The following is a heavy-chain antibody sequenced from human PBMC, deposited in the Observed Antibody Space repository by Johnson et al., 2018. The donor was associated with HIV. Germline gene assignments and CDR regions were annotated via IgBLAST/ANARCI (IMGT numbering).Heavy chain of an antibody. CDR3: VREEVTIFGVAYDAFDI. V-gene: IGHV3-11*04. D-gene: IGHD3-3*01. Sequence: QVQLVESGGGLVKPGGSLRLSCAASGFTFSDYYMSWIRQAPGKGLEWVSYISSSGSTIYYADSVKGRFPISRDNTKNSLYLQMNSLRAEDTAVYYCVREEVTIFGVAYDAFDIWGQGTMVTVSS. CDR2: ISSSGSTI. CDR1: GFTFSDYY. J-gene: IGHJ3*02.